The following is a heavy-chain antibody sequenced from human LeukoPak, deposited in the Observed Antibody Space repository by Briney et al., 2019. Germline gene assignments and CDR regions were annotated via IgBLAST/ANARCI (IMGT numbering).Heavy chain of an antibody. CDR2: ISWNSGST. CDR1: GFTFDDYA. V-gene: IGHV3-9*01. Sequence: GGSLRLSCAASGFTFDDYAMHWVRQAPGKGLEWVSGISWNSGSTGYADSVKGRFTISRDNAKNSLYLQMNSLRAEDTALYYCAKDIYGDYYYGMDVWGQGTTVTVSS. D-gene: IGHD4-17*01. J-gene: IGHJ6*02. CDR3: AKDIYGDYYYGMDV.